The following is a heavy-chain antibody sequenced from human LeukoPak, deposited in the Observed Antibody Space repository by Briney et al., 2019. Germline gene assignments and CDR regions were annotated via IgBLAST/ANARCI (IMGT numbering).Heavy chain of an antibody. CDR2: VSSRGTTI. V-gene: IGHV3-48*03. J-gene: IGHJ3*02. CDR1: GFTFSSYE. CDR3: ARSHIVVVTAIPDAFDI. Sequence: GGSLRLSCAASGFTFSSYEMNWVRQAPGKGLEWVSYVSSRGTTIYYADSVKGRLTISRDNAKNSLYLQMNSLRAEDTAVYYCARSHIVVVTAIPDAFDIWGQGTMVTVSS. D-gene: IGHD2-21*02.